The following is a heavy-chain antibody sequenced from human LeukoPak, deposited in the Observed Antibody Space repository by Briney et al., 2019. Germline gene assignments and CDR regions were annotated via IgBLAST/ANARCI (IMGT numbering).Heavy chain of an antibody. CDR3: ARVHLEWLLSLDY. V-gene: IGHV3-7*01. CDR1: GFTFSSYS. J-gene: IGHJ4*02. Sequence: PGGSLRLSCAASGFTFSSYSMSWVRQAPGKGLEWVANIKHNGSGRYYVECVKDRFTISKENAENSMYLQMNSVRAEDTVVYYCARVHLEWLLSLDYWGQGSMVGVCS. CDR2: IKHNGSGR. D-gene: IGHD3-3*01.